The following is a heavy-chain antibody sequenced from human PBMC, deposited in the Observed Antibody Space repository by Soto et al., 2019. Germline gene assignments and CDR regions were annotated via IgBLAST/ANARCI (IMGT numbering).Heavy chain of an antibody. CDR1: GYTFSSYG. Sequence: QVQLVQSGAEVKKPGASVKVSCKTSGYTFSSYGISWVRQAPGQRLEWMGWISAYNGDTNYTQKFQGRVTMTTDTSTSTAYMDLKSLRSDDTAIYYCCRRKGAMAVWGQGTTVTVSS. CDR3: CRRKGAMAV. CDR2: ISAYNGDT. J-gene: IGHJ6*02. V-gene: IGHV1-18*01.